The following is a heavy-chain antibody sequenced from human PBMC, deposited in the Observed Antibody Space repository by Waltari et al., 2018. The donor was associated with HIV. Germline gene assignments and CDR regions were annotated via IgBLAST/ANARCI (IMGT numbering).Heavy chain of an antibody. Sequence: QVQLVQSGAEVKKPGASVKVSCKASGYTFTGYYMHWVRQAPGQGLEWVGWINPTGGGTNYAQKFQGRVTMTRDTSISTAYMELSRLRSDDTAVYYCARDEAQVLRAMGYWGQGTLVTVSS. CDR3: ARDEAQVLRAMGY. J-gene: IGHJ4*02. D-gene: IGHD3-16*01. CDR2: INPTGGGT. V-gene: IGHV1-2*02. CDR1: GYTFTGYY.